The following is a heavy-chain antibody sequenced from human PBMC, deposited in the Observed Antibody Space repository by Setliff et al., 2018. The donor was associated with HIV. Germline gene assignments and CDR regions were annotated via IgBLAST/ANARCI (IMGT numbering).Heavy chain of an antibody. D-gene: IGHD3-9*01. Sequence: SETLSLTCTVSGGSISSGSYYWSWIRQPAGKGLEWIGHIYTSGSTNYNPSLKSRVTISVDTSKNQFSLKLSSVTAADTSVYYCARTDWARTSYYYYYGMNVW. CDR1: GGSISSGSYY. V-gene: IGHV4-61*09. J-gene: IGHJ6*01. CDR2: IYTSGST. CDR3: ARTDWARTSYYYYYGMNV.